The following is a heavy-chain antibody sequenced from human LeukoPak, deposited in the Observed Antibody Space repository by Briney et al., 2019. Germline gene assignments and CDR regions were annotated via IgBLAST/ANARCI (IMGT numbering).Heavy chain of an antibody. CDR1: GGTFSSYA. CDR2: IIPIFGTA. CDR3: ASSTDVAGRAFDI. V-gene: IGHV1-69*05. J-gene: IGHJ3*02. D-gene: IGHD5-12*01. Sequence: SVKVSCKASGGTFSSYAISWVRQAPGQGLEWMGGIIPIFGTANYAQKFQGRVTITTDESTSTAYMELSSLRSEDTAVYYCASSTDVAGRAFDIWGQGTMVTVSS.